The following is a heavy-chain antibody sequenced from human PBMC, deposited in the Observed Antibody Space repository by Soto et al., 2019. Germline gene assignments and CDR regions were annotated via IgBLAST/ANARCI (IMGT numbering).Heavy chain of an antibody. D-gene: IGHD3-10*01. CDR2: INWNGGST. CDR1: GFTFDDYG. CDR3: AMVRYYGSGSYRPYYFDY. Sequence: EVQLVESGGGVVRPGGSLRLSCAASGFTFDDYGMSWVRQAPGKGLEWVSGINWNGGSTGYADSVKGRFTISRDNAKNSLYLQMNSLRAEDTALYHCAMVRYYGSGSYRPYYFDYWGQGTLVTVSS. J-gene: IGHJ4*02. V-gene: IGHV3-20*01.